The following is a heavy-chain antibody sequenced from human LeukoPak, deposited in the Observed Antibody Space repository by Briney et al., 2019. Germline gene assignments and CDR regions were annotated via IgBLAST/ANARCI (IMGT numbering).Heavy chain of an antibody. J-gene: IGHJ4*02. CDR2: IYPGDSDT. V-gene: IGHV5-51*01. CDR1: GYSFTTYW. D-gene: IGHD6-19*01. CDR3: ARQQDITVAGPIDY. Sequence: GGSLKISCKGSGYSFTTYWIGWVRQMPGKGLEWMGIIYPGDSDTRYSPSFQGQVTISADKSISTAYLQWSSLKASDTAMYYCARQQDITVAGPIDYWGQGTLVTVSS.